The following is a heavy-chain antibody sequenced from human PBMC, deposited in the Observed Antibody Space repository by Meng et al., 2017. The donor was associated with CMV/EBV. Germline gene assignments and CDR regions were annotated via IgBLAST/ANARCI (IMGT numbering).Heavy chain of an antibody. CDR3: ARTGEYPTFDY. V-gene: IGHV4-30-4*08. CDR2: IYYSGST. CDR1: GGSISSGDYY. Sequence: QVHLEEAGPGTVKPYTTPAPTCPVSGGSISSGDYYWSWIRQPPGKGLEWIGYIYYSGSTYYNPSLKSRVTISVDTSKNQFSLKLSSVTAADTAVYYCARTGEYPTFDYWGQGTLVTVSS. D-gene: IGHD2/OR15-2a*01. J-gene: IGHJ4*02.